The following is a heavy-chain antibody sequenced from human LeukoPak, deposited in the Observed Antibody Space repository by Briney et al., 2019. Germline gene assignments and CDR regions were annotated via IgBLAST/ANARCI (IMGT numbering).Heavy chain of an antibody. CDR3: ARASYCGGDCYSGPIDY. D-gene: IGHD2-21*02. V-gene: IGHV3-30*04. CDR2: ISYDGSNK. Sequence: GRSLRLSCAASGFTFSSYAMHWVRQAPGKGLEWGAVISYDGSNKYYADSVKGRFTISRDNSKNTLYMQMNSLRAEDTAVYYCARASYCGGDCYSGPIDYWGQGTLVTVSS. J-gene: IGHJ4*02. CDR1: GFTFSSYA.